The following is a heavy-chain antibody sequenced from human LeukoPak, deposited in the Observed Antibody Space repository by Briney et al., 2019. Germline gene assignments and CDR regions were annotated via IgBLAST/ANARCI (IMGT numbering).Heavy chain of an antibody. V-gene: IGHV1-3*01. Sequence: ASVKVSCKASGYTFTSYAMHWVRQAPGQRLEWMGWINAGSGNTKYSQKFQGRVTITRDTSASTAYMELSSLRSEDTAVYYCAREVISAFDIWGQGTMVTVSS. CDR1: GYTFTSYA. D-gene: IGHD2-21*01. CDR2: INAGSGNT. J-gene: IGHJ3*02. CDR3: AREVISAFDI.